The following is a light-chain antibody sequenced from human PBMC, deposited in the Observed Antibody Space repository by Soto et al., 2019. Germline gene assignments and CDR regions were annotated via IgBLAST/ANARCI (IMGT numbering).Light chain of an antibody. Sequence: QSALTQPASVSGSPGQSITISCTGTSSDVGSYNLVSWYQQHPGKAPKLMIYEGSKRPSGVSNRFSGSKSGNTASLTTSGLQAEDEADYYCCSYAGSSPLWVFGGGTKLTVL. CDR1: SSDVGSYNL. CDR3: CSYAGSSPLWV. J-gene: IGLJ3*02. CDR2: EGS. V-gene: IGLV2-23*01.